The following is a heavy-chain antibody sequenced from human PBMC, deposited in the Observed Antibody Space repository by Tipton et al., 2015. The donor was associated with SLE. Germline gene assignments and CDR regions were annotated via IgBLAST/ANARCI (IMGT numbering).Heavy chain of an antibody. CDR3: ARDLAGGTAMVIEH. J-gene: IGHJ1*01. V-gene: IGHV4-31*03. D-gene: IGHD5-18*01. Sequence: TLSLTCTVSGGSISSGGYYWSWIRQHPGKGLEWIGYIYYSGSTYYNPSLKSRVTISVDTSKNQFSLKLSSVTAADTAVYYCARDLAGGTAMVIEHWGQGTLLTVSS. CDR1: GGSISSGGYY. CDR2: IYYSGST.